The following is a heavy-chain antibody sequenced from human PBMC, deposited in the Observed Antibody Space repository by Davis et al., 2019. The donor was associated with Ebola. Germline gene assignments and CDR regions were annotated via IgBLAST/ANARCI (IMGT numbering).Heavy chain of an antibody. V-gene: IGHV3-49*04. CDR1: GFTFGDYA. CDR2: MRSKGFGGTT. J-gene: IGHJ4*02. D-gene: IGHD4-23*01. CDR3: TRRGTVVTPDY. Sequence: GGSLRLSCRGSGFTFGDYAMSWVRQAPGKGLEWVGFMRSKGFGGTTEYAASVKGRFTISRDDSKGIAYLQMNSLTTEDTAVYYCTRRGTVVTPDYWGQGTLATVSS.